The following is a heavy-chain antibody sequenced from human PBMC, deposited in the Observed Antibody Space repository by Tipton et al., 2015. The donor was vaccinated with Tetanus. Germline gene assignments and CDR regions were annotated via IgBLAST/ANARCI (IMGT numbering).Heavy chain of an antibody. D-gene: IGHD5-12*01. CDR1: GGSVSSGSYY. V-gene: IGHV4-30-2*01. CDR2: IYHSGST. Sequence: TLSLTCTVSGGSVSSGSYYWSWIRQPPGKGLEWIGYIYHSGSTYYNPSLKSRVTISVDRSKNQFSLKLSSVTAADTAVYYCARDQGGSGYDRGFGMDVWGQGTTITVSS. CDR3: ARDQGGSGYDRGFGMDV. J-gene: IGHJ6*02.